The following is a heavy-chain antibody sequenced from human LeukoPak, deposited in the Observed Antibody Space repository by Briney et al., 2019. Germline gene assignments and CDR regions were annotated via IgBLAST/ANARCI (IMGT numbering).Heavy chain of an antibody. CDR1: GFTFSSYW. CDR3: ARGWVGSWYYFDY. J-gene: IGHJ4*02. Sequence: GGSLRLSCAASGFTFSSYWMNWARQAPGKGLEWVASINHNGNVNYYVDSVKGRFTISRDNAKNSLYLQMSNLRAEDTAVYYCARGWVGSWYYFDYWGQGTLVTVSS. D-gene: IGHD6-13*01. V-gene: IGHV3-7*03. CDR2: INHNGNVN.